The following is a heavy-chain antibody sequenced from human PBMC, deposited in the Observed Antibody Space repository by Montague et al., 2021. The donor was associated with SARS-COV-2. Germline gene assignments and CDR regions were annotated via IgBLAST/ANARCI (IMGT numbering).Heavy chain of an antibody. CDR2: IYATGSA. Sequence: TLSLTCTVSGGSFSSRCHFWSWIRQPAGKGLEWIGHIYATGSANYTLSLESRVTISVDTSNNQFSLRLNSVTAADTAVYYCTGVVRVVPASPASTLFDPWGQGILVTVSS. V-gene: IGHV4-61*09. CDR3: TGVVRVVPASPASTLFDP. CDR1: GGSFSSRCHF. D-gene: IGHD2-15*01. J-gene: IGHJ5*02.